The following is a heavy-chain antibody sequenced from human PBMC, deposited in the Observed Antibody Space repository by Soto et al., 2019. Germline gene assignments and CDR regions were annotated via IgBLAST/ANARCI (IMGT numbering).Heavy chain of an antibody. V-gene: IGHV1-58*01. CDR1: GFTFTSSA. D-gene: IGHD3-16*01. Sequence: QMQLVQSGPEVKKPGTSVKVSCKASGFTFTSSAVQWVRQARGQRLEWIGWIVVGSGNTNYAQKFQERVTITRDMSTSTAYMELSSLRSEDTAVYYCAAEAPTGGRGIDYWGQGTLVTVSS. J-gene: IGHJ4*02. CDR2: IVVGSGNT. CDR3: AAEAPTGGRGIDY.